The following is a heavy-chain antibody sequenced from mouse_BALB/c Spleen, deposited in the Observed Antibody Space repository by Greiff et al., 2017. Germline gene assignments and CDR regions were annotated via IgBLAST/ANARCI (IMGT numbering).Heavy chain of an antibody. D-gene: IGHD1-1*01. CDR2: IDPENGDT. J-gene: IGHJ2*01. V-gene: IGHV14-4*02. CDR3: NPYYGSPHFDY. Sequence: EVQLVESGAELVRSGASVKLSCTASGFNIKDYYMHWVKQRPEQGLEWIGWIDPENGDTEYAPKFQGKATMTADTSSNTAYLQLSSLTSEDTAVYYCNPYYGSPHFDYWGQGTTLTVSS. CDR1: GFNIKDYY.